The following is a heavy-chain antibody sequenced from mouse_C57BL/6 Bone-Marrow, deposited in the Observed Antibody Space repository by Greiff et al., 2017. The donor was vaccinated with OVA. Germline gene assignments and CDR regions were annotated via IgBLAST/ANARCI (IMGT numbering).Heavy chain of an antibody. CDR2: INPSNGGT. CDR3: ARWGGDY. CDR1: GYTFTSYW. J-gene: IGHJ2*01. Sequence: QVQLQQSGPDLVKPGASVTLSCKASGYTFTSYWMHWVQQRPGQGLEWIGNINPSNGGTNYNEKFKSKATLTADKSSSTAYMQLSSLTSEDYAVYYCARWGGDYWGQGTTLTVSS. V-gene: IGHV1-53*01.